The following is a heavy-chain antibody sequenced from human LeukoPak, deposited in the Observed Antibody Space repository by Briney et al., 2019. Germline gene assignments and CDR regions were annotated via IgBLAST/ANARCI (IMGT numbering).Heavy chain of an antibody. D-gene: IGHD4-11*01. V-gene: IGHV3-33*01. J-gene: IGHJ4*01. CDR2: IWSDGSNR. Sequence: PGGSLRLSSAASGFIFSHYGMHWVRQAPGKGLEWVAVIWSDGSNRFYAGSVKGRFTISRDNAQNTVFLQMNSLRGEDTAVYYCARDAQRGFDYSNSLRYWGHGILVTVSS. CDR3: ARDAQRGFDYSNSLRY. CDR1: GFIFSHYG.